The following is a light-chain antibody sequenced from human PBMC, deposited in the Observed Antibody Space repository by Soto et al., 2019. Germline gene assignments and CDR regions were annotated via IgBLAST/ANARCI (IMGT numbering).Light chain of an antibody. CDR2: EVS. Sequence: QSVLTQPASVSGSPGQSITISCTGTSSDVGGYNYVSWYQQHPGKAPKLMIYEVSNRPSGVSNRFSGSKSGNTASLTISGLQAEDEADYSCSSYTSSSTVVFGGGTKLPV. V-gene: IGLV2-14*01. CDR1: SSDVGGYNY. CDR3: SSYTSSSTVV. J-gene: IGLJ2*01.